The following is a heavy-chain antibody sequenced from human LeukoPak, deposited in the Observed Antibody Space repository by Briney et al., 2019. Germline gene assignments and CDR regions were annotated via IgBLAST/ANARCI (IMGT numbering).Heavy chain of an antibody. D-gene: IGHD6-19*01. Sequence: GGSLRLSCAASGFTFSSYGMHWVRQAPGKGLEWVAVISYDGSNKYYADSVKGRFTISRDNSKNTLYLQMNSLRAEDTAVYYCAKRNSGWWQDYYYYGMDVWGQGTTVTVSS. CDR3: AKRNSGWWQDYYYYGMDV. J-gene: IGHJ6*02. CDR1: GFTFSSYG. CDR2: ISYDGSNK. V-gene: IGHV3-30*18.